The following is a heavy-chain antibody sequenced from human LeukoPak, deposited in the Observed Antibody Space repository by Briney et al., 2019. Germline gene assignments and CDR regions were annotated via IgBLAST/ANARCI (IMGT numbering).Heavy chain of an antibody. CDR1: GGSISSSSYY. CDR3: ARGHTMIVTSFDY. J-gene: IGHJ4*02. CDR2: IYYSGST. V-gene: IGHV4-39*07. Sequence: PSETLSLTCTVSGGSISSSSYYWGWIRQPPGKGLEWIGSIYYSGSTYYNPSLKSRVTISVDTSKNQFSLKLSSVTAADTAVYYCARGHTMIVTSFDYWGQGTLATVSS. D-gene: IGHD3-22*01.